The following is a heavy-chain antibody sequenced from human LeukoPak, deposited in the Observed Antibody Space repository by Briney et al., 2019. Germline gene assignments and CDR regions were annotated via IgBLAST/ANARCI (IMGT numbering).Heavy chain of an antibody. J-gene: IGHJ4*02. CDR2: INHSGST. CDR1: GGSFSGYY. V-gene: IGHV4-34*01. D-gene: IGHD4-4*01. Sequence: PSETLSLTCAVYGGSFSGYYWSWIRQPPGKGLEWIGEINHSGSTNYNPSLKSRVTISVDTSKNQFSLKLSSVTAADTAVYYCARLQWGHSWGQGTLVTVSS. CDR3: ARLQWGHS.